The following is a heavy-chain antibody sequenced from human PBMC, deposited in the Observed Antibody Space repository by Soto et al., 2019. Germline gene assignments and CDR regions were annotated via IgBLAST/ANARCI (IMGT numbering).Heavy chain of an antibody. V-gene: IGHV4-61*01. J-gene: IGHJ6*02. CDR1: GGSVSSGSYY. CDR3: ARARIVVVPAASDYYYYGMDV. D-gene: IGHD2-2*01. Sequence: QVQLQESGPGLVKPSETLSLTCTVSGGSVSSGSYYWSWIRQPPGKGLEWIGYIYYSGSTNYNPSLKSRVTISVDTSKNQLSLKLSSVTAADTAVYYCARARIVVVPAASDYYYYGMDVWGQGTTVTVSS. CDR2: IYYSGST.